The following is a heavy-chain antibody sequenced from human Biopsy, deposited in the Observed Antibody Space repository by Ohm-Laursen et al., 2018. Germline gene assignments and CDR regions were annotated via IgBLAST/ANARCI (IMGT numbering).Heavy chain of an antibody. D-gene: IGHD3-22*01. CDR2: MSEDETIK. Sequence: SLRLSCAASGFIFSNYWMSWVRQAPGKGLEWVTNMSEDETIKNYVDSVKGRFTISRDNAKNSLYLQLNSLRAEDTAVYYCARAGYSSGYDYWGQGTLVTVSS. J-gene: IGHJ4*02. V-gene: IGHV3-7*01. CDR1: GFIFSNYW. CDR3: ARAGYSSGYDY.